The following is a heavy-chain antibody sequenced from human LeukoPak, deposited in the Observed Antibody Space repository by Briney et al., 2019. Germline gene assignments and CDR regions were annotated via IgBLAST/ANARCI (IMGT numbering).Heavy chain of an antibody. CDR3: AKEMVGSYGGKFDY. J-gene: IGHJ4*02. CDR2: ISSSSSYI. CDR1: GFTFSSYS. V-gene: IGHV3-21*04. Sequence: PGGSLRLSCAASGFTFSSYSMNWVRQAPGKGLEWVSSISSSSSYIYYADSVKGRFTISRDNAKNSLYLQMNSLRAEDTAVYYCAKEMVGSYGGKFDYWGQGTLVTVSS. D-gene: IGHD5-18*01.